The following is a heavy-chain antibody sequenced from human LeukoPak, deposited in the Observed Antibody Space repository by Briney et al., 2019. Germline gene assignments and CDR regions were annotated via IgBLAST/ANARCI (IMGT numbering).Heavy chain of an antibody. CDR2: INHSGST. J-gene: IGHJ6*02. D-gene: IGHD6-13*01. Sequence: SETLSLTCAVYGGSFSGYYWSWIRQPPGKGLEWIGEINHSGSTNYNPSLKSRVTISVDTSKNQFSLKLSSVTAADTAVYYCARGNSSSWYPGTYYYGMDVWGQGTTVTVSS. V-gene: IGHV4-34*01. CDR1: GGSFSGYY. CDR3: ARGNSSSWYPGTYYYGMDV.